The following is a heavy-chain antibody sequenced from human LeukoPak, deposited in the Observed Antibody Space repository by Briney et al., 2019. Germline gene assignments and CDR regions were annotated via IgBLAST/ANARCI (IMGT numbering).Heavy chain of an antibody. D-gene: IGHD6-19*01. CDR1: GFTFDDYG. CDR3: ARVTKQWPAARYFDY. J-gene: IGHJ4*02. V-gene: IGHV3-20*04. CDR2: INWSGGST. Sequence: GGSLRLSCAASGFTFDDYGMSWVRQAPGKGLEWVSDINWSGGSTGYADSVKGRFTISRDNAKNSLFLQMNSLRAEDTALYYCARVTKQWPAARYFDYWGQGTLVTVSS.